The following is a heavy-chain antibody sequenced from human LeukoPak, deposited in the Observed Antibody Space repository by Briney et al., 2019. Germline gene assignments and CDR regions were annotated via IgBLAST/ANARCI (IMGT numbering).Heavy chain of an antibody. CDR2: IIPIFGTA. Sequence: SVKVSCKASGGTFSSYAISWVRQAPGQGLEWMGGIIPIFGTANYAQKFQGRVTITADESTSTAYMELSSLRSEDTAVYYCARDLHDYGDYEGRPGGYYFDYWGQGTLVTVSS. D-gene: IGHD4-17*01. V-gene: IGHV1-69*01. CDR1: GGTFSSYA. CDR3: ARDLHDYGDYEGRPGGYYFDY. J-gene: IGHJ4*02.